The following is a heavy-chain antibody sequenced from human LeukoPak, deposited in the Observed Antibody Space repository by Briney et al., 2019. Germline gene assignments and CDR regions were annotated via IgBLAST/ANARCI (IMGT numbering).Heavy chain of an antibody. Sequence: GASVKVSFKASGYTFTIYGISWVRQAPGQGLEWMGCISAYNGNTNYAQKLQDRVTITTDTSTSTAYMELRSLRSDGTAVYDCARAAAVAENWFDPWGQGTLVTVSS. CDR1: GYTFTIYG. D-gene: IGHD6-13*01. CDR3: ARAAAVAENWFDP. J-gene: IGHJ5*02. V-gene: IGHV1-18*01. CDR2: ISAYNGNT.